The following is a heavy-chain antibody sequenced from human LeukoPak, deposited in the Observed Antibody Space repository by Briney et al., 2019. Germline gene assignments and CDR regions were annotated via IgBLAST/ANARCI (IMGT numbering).Heavy chain of an antibody. CDR1: GYTFTSYG. J-gene: IGHJ5*02. CDR2: ISAYNGNT. Sequence: ASVKVSCKASGYTFTSYGISWVRQAPGQGLEWMGWISAYNGNTNYAQKLQGRVTMTTDTSTSTAYMELRSLRSDDTAVYYCARDTNKDIVLMVYAMGNWFDPWGQGTLVTVSS. V-gene: IGHV1-18*01. D-gene: IGHD2-8*01. CDR3: ARDTNKDIVLMVYAMGNWFDP.